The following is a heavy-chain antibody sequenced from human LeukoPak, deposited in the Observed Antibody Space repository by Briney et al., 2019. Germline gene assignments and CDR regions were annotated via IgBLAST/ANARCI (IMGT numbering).Heavy chain of an antibody. CDR3: ARDHTGFGIDAFDI. CDR2: ISSSSSYI. Sequence: GGSLRLSCAASGFTFSSYSMNWVRQAPGKGLEWVSSISSSSSYIYYADSVKGRFTISRDNAKNSLYLQMNSLRAEDTAVYYCARDHTGFGIDAFDIWGQGTMVTVSS. CDR1: GFTFSSYS. V-gene: IGHV3-21*01. J-gene: IGHJ3*02. D-gene: IGHD3-10*01.